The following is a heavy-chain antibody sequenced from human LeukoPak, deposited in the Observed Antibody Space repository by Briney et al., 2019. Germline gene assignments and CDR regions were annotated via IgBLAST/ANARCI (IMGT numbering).Heavy chain of an antibody. CDR1: GFIFRNYW. Sequence: GGSLRLSCAASGFIFRNYWMYWVRQGPGKELVWVSRINTDGSSTTYADSVKGRFTISRDSAKNTLDLQMNSLRAEDTAVYYCARDNGVLSFDCWGQGTLVTVSS. V-gene: IGHV3-74*01. CDR2: INTDGSST. J-gene: IGHJ4*02. D-gene: IGHD4/OR15-4a*01. CDR3: ARDNGVLSFDC.